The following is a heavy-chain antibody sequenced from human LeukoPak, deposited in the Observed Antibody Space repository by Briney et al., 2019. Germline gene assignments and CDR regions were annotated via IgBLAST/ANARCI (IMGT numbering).Heavy chain of an antibody. V-gene: IGHV4-34*01. J-gene: IGHJ4*02. CDR1: GGPFSGYY. CDR3: ARKLTTPYYFDY. Sequence: SETLSLTCAVYGGPFSGYYWSWIRQPPGKGLEWIGEINHSGSTNYNPSLKSRVTISVDTSKNQFSLKLSSVTAADTAVYYCARKLTTPYYFDYWGQGTLVTVSS. CDR2: INHSGST. D-gene: IGHD4-17*01.